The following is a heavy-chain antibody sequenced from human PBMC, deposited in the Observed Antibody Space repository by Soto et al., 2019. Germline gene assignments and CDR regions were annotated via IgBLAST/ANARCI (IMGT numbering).Heavy chain of an antibody. D-gene: IGHD5-12*01. CDR1: GFTFSSYA. J-gene: IGHJ6*02. V-gene: IGHV3-23*01. CDR3: ARERVATDYYYYGMDV. Sequence: GGSLRLSCAASGFTFSSYAMSWVRQAPGKGLEWVSAISGSGGSTYYADSVKGRFTISRDNSKNTLYLQMNSLRAEDTAVYYCARERVATDYYYYGMDVWGQGTTVT. CDR2: ISGSGGST.